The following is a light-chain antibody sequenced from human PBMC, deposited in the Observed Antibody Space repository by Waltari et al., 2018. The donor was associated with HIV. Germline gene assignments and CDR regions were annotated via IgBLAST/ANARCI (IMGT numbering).Light chain of an antibody. Sequence: DIVMTQSPDSLAVSMGERDNINCKSNETRFYSSNNQNYLAWYQQKPRQPPILLIYWASSRESGVPERFIGGGSVTNFSLTITSLQAEDVAVYYCQQYFNTPYTFGRGTKVEI. CDR2: WAS. CDR3: QQYFNTPYT. CDR1: ETRFYSSNNQNY. V-gene: IGKV4-1*01. J-gene: IGKJ2*01.